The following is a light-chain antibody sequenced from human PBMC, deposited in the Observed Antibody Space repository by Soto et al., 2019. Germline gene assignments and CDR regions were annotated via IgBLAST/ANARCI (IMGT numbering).Light chain of an antibody. CDR3: SSYTTSNTRQIV. J-gene: IGLJ1*01. Sequence: PGQSINISCTGTSSDVGGYNYVSWYQHHPGKAPKLIIYDVSNRPSGVSNPFSGSKSGNTASLTISGLQPEDEADYYCSSYTTSNTRQIVFGTGTKVTVL. CDR1: SSDVGGYNY. V-gene: IGLV2-14*03. CDR2: DVS.